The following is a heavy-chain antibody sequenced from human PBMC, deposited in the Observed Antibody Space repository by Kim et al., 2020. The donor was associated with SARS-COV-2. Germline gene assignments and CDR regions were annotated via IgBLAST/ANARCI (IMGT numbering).Heavy chain of an antibody. J-gene: IGHJ4*02. CDR2: T. Sequence: TNYNPSLKSRVTISVDTSKNQFSLKLSSVTAADTAVYYCARVGEMATIDYWGQGTLVTVSS. CDR3: ARVGEMATIDY. D-gene: IGHD5-12*01. V-gene: IGHV4-34*01.